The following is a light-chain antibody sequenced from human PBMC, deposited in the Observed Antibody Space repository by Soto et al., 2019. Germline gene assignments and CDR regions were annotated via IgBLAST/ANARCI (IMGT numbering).Light chain of an antibody. CDR1: QSCRRL. Sequence: EVVLTQSPVTLSLSTGERATLSCSARQSCRRLLAWYHQNPGQAPRLLIYGASSRATGIPPRFSGSGSGTDFTLTISSLEPEDSAVYYCQQRHISPITFGQGTRLEI. CDR2: GAS. CDR3: QQRHISPIT. J-gene: IGKJ5*01. V-gene: IGKV3-11*01.